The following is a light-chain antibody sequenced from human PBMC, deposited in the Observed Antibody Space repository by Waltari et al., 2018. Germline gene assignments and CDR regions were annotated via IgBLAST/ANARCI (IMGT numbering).Light chain of an antibody. J-gene: IGLJ3*02. CDR3: QTGGHGTWV. V-gene: IGLV4-69*01. Sequence: SGHSSNVIAWHQQHPEKGPRYLMKVNSDGSHSKGDEIPDRFSGSSSGAERYLTISSVQSEDEADYYCQTGGHGTWVFGGGTKLTVL. CDR1: SGHSSNV. CDR2: VNSDGSH.